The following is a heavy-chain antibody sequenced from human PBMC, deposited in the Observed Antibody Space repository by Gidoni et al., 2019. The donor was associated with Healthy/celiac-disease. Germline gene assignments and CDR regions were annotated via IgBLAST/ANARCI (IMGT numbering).Heavy chain of an antibody. D-gene: IGHD2-2*01. J-gene: IGHJ6*03. CDR3: ARDGLLAVTAAISGPYCYYYYMDV. CDR1: GLTFRSYS. CDR2: ISSSSSYI. Sequence: DVQLVESGGGLVKPGGSLRLSCPAPGLTFRSYSMNWVRQAPGKGLEGVSSISSSSSYIYYADSVEGRFTISRDNAKNSLYLQMNSLRAEDTAVYYCARDGLLAVTAAISGPYCYYYYMDVWGKGTTVTVSS. V-gene: IGHV3-21*01.